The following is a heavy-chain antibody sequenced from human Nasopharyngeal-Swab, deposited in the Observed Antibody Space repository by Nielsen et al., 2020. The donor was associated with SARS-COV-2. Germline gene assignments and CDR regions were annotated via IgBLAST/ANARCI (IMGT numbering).Heavy chain of an antibody. J-gene: IGHJ4*02. CDR3: TALRSYYYDSTDPSGY. D-gene: IGHD3-22*01. Sequence: WIRQPPGKGLEWVGRIKSKTDGGTTDYAAPVKGRFTISRGDSKNALYLQMNSLKTEDTAVYYCTALRSYYYDSTDPSGYWGQGTLVTVSS. CDR2: IKSKTDGGTT. V-gene: IGHV3-15*01.